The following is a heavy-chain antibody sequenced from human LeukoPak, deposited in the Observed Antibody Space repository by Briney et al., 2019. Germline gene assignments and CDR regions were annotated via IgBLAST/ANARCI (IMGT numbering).Heavy chain of an antibody. D-gene: IGHD7-27*01. Sequence: ASVKVSCKASGYIFNDYDINWVRQAAGQGLAWMGWMNPNSGNTGYAQKFQGRITMTRDTSITTAYMELSGLMPEDTAVYYCAREPTRGRAGDNSFDIWGQGTMVTVSS. CDR2: MNPNSGNT. CDR1: GYIFNDYD. J-gene: IGHJ3*02. V-gene: IGHV1-8*01. CDR3: AREPTRGRAGDNSFDI.